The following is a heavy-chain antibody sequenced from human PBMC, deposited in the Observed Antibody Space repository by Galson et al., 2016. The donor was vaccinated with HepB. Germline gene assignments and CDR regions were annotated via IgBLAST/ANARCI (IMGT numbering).Heavy chain of an antibody. J-gene: IGHJ4*02. V-gene: IGHV5-10-1*01. CDR2: IDPTDSYT. CDR1: GYSFISYW. CDR3: ASLGLARDF. Sequence: QSGAEVKKPGESLRISCKGSGYSFISYWINWVRQMPGKGLEWMGKIDPTDSYTDYSPSFEGHITISADKSIDTAYLQWSSLKASDTAMYYCASLGLARDFWGQGTLVTVSS. D-gene: IGHD5-24*01.